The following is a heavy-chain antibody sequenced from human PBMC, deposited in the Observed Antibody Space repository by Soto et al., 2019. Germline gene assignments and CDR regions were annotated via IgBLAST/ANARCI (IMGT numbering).Heavy chain of an antibody. CDR1: GFTFSSYW. V-gene: IGHV3-7*03. CDR3: ARGTYSSGWYPDYFDY. CDR2: IKQDGSET. Sequence: ESGGGLVQPGGSLRLSCAASGFTFSSYWMSWVRQAPGKGLEWVANIKQDGSETYYVDSLKGRFSISRDNAKNSLYLQMNSLRAEDTAVYYCARGTYSSGWYPDYFDYWGQGTPVTVSS. J-gene: IGHJ4*02. D-gene: IGHD6-19*01.